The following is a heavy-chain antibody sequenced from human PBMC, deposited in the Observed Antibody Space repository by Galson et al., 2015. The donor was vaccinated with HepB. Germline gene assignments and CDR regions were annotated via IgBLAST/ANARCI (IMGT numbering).Heavy chain of an antibody. Sequence: SLRLSCAGSGFNVSDYAIHWFGQAPGKGLVSVGFIRSKGYRGTLEYAASVKGRFTISSDDSKSIAYLQITSLIIEDTAVYYCARYFWSGYYKGAYWGQGTLVTVSS. CDR1: GFNVSDYA. CDR2: IRSKGYRGTL. V-gene: IGHV3-49*03. D-gene: IGHD3-3*01. CDR3: ARYFWSGYYKGAY. J-gene: IGHJ4*02.